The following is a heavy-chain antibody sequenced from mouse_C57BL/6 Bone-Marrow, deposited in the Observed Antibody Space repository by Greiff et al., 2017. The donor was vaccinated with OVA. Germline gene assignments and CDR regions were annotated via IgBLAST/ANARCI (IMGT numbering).Heavy chain of an antibody. J-gene: IGHJ4*01. CDR3: ARERGRLGGMDY. Sequence: VQLVESGPELVKPGASVKISCKASGYTFTDYYINWVKQRPGQGLEWIGWIFPGSGSTYYNEKFKGKATLTVDKSSSTAYMLLSSLTSEYSAVYFCARERGRLGGMDYWGQGTSVTVSS. D-gene: IGHD3-3*01. V-gene: IGHV1-75*01. CDR1: GYTFTDYY. CDR2: IFPGSGST.